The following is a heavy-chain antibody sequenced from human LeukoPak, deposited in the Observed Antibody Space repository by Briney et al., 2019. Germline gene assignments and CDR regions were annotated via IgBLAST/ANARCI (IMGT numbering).Heavy chain of an antibody. Sequence: GGSLRLSCAASGFTFSSYAMSWVRQAPGKGLEWVSAISGSGGSTYYADSVKGRFTISRDNSKNTLYLQMNRLRADDTAVYYCAKGQGYSYALPFDYWGQGTLVTVSS. J-gene: IGHJ4*02. CDR1: GFTFSSYA. CDR3: AKGQGYSYALPFDY. CDR2: ISGSGGST. V-gene: IGHV3-23*01. D-gene: IGHD5-18*01.